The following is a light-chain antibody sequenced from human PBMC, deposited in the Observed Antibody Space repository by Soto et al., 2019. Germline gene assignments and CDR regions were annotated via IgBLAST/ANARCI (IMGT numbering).Light chain of an antibody. CDR1: SSNIGAGYD. CDR2: GNS. Sequence: QSVLTQPPSVSGAPGQRVTISCTGSSSNIGAGYDVHWYQQLPGKAPKLLIYGNSNRPSGVPDRFSGSKSGTSASLAITGLQAEEEADYYCQSYDSSLSGSRVFGTGTKLTVL. CDR3: QSYDSSLSGSRV. J-gene: IGLJ1*01. V-gene: IGLV1-40*01.